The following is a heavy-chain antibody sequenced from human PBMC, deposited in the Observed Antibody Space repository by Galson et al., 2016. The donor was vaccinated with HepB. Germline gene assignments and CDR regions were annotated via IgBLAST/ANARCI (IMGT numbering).Heavy chain of an antibody. V-gene: IGHV4-39*01. J-gene: IGHJ4*02. CDR1: GGSISSSDYY. CDR2: IYYSGST. D-gene: IGHD2-2*01. CDR3: ATSCFDF. Sequence: ETLSLTCTVSGGSISSSDYYWGWIRQPPGKGLEWIGCIYYSGSTYYNPSLKSRVTISVDTSKNQFSLKLSSVTAADTAVYYCATSCFDFWGQGTLVTVSS.